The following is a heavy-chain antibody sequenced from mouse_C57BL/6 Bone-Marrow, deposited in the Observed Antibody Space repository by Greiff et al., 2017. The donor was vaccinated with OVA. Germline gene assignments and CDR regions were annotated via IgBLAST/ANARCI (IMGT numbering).Heavy chain of an antibody. CDR3: ARQLRVAWFAH. CDR2: IRSGGSYT. CDR1: GFTFSSYG. Sequence: EVKLVESGGDLVKPGGSLKLSCAASGFTFSSYGMSWVRQTPDKRLEWVATIRSGGSYTYYPDSVKGRFTITVDNAKNTLYLQMSSLKSEDTAMYYCARQLRVAWFAHWGQGTLVTVSA. V-gene: IGHV5-6*01. J-gene: IGHJ3*01. D-gene: IGHD3-2*02.